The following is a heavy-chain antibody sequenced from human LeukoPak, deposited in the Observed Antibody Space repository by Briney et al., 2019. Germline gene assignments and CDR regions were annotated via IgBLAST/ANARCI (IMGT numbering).Heavy chain of an antibody. D-gene: IGHD6-6*01. CDR3: ARDIDSSSSHFDY. Sequence: PGGSLRLSCAASGFTVSSNYMSWVRQAPGKGLEWVSVIYSGGSTYYADSVKGRFTISRVNSKNTLYLQMNSLRAEDTAVYYCARDIDSSSSHFDYWGQGTLVTVSS. V-gene: IGHV3-53*05. CDR1: GFTVSSNY. CDR2: IYSGGST. J-gene: IGHJ4*02.